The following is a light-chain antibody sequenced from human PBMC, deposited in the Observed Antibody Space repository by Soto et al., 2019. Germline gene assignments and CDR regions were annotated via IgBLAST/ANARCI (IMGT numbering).Light chain of an antibody. CDR3: QQYGSSGT. J-gene: IGKJ1*01. CDR1: QSVSDNY. V-gene: IGKV3-20*01. Sequence: LSAYPGERATLSCRASQSVSDNYLAWYQQKPVQATRLLIYGASNRATGIPDRFSGSGSGTDFTLTISILEPEDFAVYYCQQYGSSGTFGQGTKVDIK. CDR2: GAS.